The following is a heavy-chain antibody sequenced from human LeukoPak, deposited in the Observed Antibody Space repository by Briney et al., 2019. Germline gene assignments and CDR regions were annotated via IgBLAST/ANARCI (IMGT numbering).Heavy chain of an antibody. CDR3: AKEPRGSSSRLIYFDY. CDR1: GFTFSSYW. Sequence: PGGSLRLSCAASGFTFSSYWMSWVRQAPGKGLEWVANIKQDGSEKYYVDSVKGRFTISRDNAKNSLYLQMNSLRAEDTAVYYCAKEPRGSSSRLIYFDYWGQGTLVTVSS. D-gene: IGHD6-13*01. V-gene: IGHV3-7*01. CDR2: IKQDGSEK. J-gene: IGHJ4*02.